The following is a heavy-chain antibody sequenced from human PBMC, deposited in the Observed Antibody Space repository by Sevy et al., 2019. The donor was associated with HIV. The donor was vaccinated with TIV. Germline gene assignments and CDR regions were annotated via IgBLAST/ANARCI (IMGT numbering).Heavy chain of an antibody. D-gene: IGHD3-16*01. V-gene: IGHV3-74*01. CDR3: ARARPPRLGGYYYYGMDV. J-gene: IGHJ6*02. CDR2: INSDGSST. CDR1: GFTFSSYW. Sequence: GGSLRLSCAASGFTFSSYWMHWVRQAPGKGLVWVSRINSDGSSTSYADSVKGRFPISRDNAKNKLYLQMNSLRAEDTAVYYCARARPPRLGGYYYYGMDVWGQGTTVTVSS.